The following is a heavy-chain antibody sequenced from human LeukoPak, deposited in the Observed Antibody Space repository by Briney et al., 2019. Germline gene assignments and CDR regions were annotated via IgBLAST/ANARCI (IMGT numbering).Heavy chain of an antibody. CDR3: ARVGIAAAGTRWFDP. CDR1: GYTFTSYY. J-gene: IGHJ5*02. D-gene: IGHD6-13*01. CDR2: INPSGGST. V-gene: IGHV1-46*01. Sequence: ASVKVSCKASGYTFTSYYMHWVRQAPGQGLEWMGIINPSGGSTSYAQKFQGRVTMTRDTSTSTVYMELSSLRSEDTAVYYCARVGIAAAGTRWFDPWGQGTLVTVSP.